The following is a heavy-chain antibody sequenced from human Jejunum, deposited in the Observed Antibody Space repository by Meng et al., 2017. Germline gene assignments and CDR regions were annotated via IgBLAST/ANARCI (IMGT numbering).Heavy chain of an antibody. V-gene: IGHV4-4*02. J-gene: IGHJ4*02. CDR3: ARVTMTRLFDY. CDR2: VFLSGST. D-gene: IGHD6-6*01. CDR1: GYFFGCWNR. Sequence: DVAVASVVGPSGTLALTCSVLGYFFGCWNRGSWVRQPPGKGLEWIGEVFLSGSTYYNPSLKSRVTITLDESRNHVALNLASVTAADTAVYYCARVTMTRLFDYWGQGMLVTVSS.